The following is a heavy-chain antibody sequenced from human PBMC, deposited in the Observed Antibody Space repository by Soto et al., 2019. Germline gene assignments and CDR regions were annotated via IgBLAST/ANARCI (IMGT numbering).Heavy chain of an antibody. D-gene: IGHD5-12*01. J-gene: IGHJ3*02. CDR3: ARLYSGYEKTGDAFDI. Sequence: ASVEVSCKASGYTFASYYRRWVRQAPGQGLEWMGWINPNSGGTNYAQKFQGWVTMTRDTSISTAYMELSRLRSDDTAVYYCARLYSGYEKTGDAFDIWGQGTMVTVS. CDR2: INPNSGGT. V-gene: IGHV1-2*04. CDR1: GYTFASYY.